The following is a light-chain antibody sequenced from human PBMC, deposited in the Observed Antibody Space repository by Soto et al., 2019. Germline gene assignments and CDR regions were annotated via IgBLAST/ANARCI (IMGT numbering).Light chain of an antibody. CDR3: QQPYKTPRT. CDR2: GAT. J-gene: IGKJ1*01. V-gene: IGKV3-15*01. CDR1: QSVSIL. Sequence: EILVAQAAATQAVSPGVRATLSCRASQSVSILLAWYQQKPGQAPRLLIHGATTRATGIPARFSGSGSGTEFTLTTISLLPQDFATDYYQQPYKTPRTFGQGTKVDIK.